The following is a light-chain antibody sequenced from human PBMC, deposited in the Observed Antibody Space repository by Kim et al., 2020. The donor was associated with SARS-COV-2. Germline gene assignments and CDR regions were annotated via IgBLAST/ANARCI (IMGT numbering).Light chain of an antibody. CDR1: QSVSSSY. J-gene: IGKJ2*01. CDR3: QQYDSSYT. V-gene: IGKV3-20*01. Sequence: SLSPGERATLSCRASQSVSSSYLAWYQHKPGQPPRLLIYGASSRATGIPDRFSGSGSGTDFTLAISRLEPEDFAVYYCQQYDSSYTFGQGTKLEI. CDR2: GAS.